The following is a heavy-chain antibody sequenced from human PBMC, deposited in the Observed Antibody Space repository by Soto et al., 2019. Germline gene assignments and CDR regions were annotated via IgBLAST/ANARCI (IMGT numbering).Heavy chain of an antibody. V-gene: IGHV4-39*02. CDR1: GGSVSGSYYY. J-gene: IGHJ4*02. CDR3: ARDSFPPYSSSSKGFDY. CDR2: VFHTGFT. Sequence: PSETLSLTCAVSGGSVSGSYYYWAWLRQSPGKGPEWIGSVFHTGFTSYNPSLESRVSVSVDTSKSQFSLKLSAVTASDTAVYYCARDSFPPYSSSSKGFDYWVQGSLVTVS. D-gene: IGHD6-6*01.